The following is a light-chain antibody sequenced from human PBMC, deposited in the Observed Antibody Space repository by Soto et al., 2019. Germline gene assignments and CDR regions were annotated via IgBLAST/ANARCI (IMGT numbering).Light chain of an antibody. CDR2: EVT. V-gene: IGLV2-14*01. CDR3: SAYTNTDTLVV. J-gene: IGLJ1*01. Sequence: QSALTQPASVSGSPGQSITISCTGSSGDVGGYNYVSWYQQHPGKAPKLIIYEVTNRPSGVSNRFSASKSGNTASLTISGLQAEDEAYYYCSAYTNTDTLVVFGTGTKLTVL. CDR1: SGDVGGYNY.